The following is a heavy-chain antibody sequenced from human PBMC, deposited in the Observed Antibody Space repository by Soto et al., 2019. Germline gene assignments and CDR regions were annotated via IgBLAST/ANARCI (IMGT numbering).Heavy chain of an antibody. CDR1: GGTFSSYA. D-gene: IGHD6-6*01. J-gene: IGHJ4*02. Sequence: SVKVSCKASGGTFSSYAISWVRQAPGQGLEWMGGIIPIFGTANYAQKFQGRVTITADESTSTAYMELSSLRSEDTAVYYCARLLYSSSENYYYSGRWGPGTLVTVSS. V-gene: IGHV1-69*13. CDR2: IIPIFGTA. CDR3: ARLLYSSSENYYYSGR.